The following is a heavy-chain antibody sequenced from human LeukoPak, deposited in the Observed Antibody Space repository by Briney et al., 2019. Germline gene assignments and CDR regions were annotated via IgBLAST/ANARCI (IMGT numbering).Heavy chain of an antibody. CDR1: GFTFSNAW. D-gene: IGHD2-15*01. V-gene: IGHV3-15*01. CDR3: TTVDGYLGSGKAHYYYYGMDV. J-gene: IGHJ6*02. CDR2: IKSKTGGGTI. Sequence: GGSLRLSCAASGFTFSNAWMNWVRQAPGKGLERVGRIKSKTGGGTIDYAAPVKGRFTISRDDSKSTLYLQMNSLKAEDTAVYYCTTVDGYLGSGKAHYYYYGMDVWGQGTTVTVSS.